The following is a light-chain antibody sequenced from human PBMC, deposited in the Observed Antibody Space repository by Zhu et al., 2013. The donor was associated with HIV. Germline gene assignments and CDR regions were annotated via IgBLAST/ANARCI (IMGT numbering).Light chain of an antibody. Sequence: DIQMTQSPSTLSASVGDRVTITCRASQSISSWLAWYQQKLGKAPKLLIYAASTLQTGVPSRFSGSGSGTEFTLTISGLQAEDFATYYCQQSYSAPPTFGQGTKLKIK. CDR2: AAS. V-gene: IGKV1-39*01. CDR3: QQSYSAPPT. J-gene: IGKJ1*01. CDR1: QSISSW.